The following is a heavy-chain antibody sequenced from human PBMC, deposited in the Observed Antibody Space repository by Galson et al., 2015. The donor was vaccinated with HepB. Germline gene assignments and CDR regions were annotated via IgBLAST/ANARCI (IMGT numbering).Heavy chain of an antibody. J-gene: IGHJ6*02. D-gene: IGHD3-10*01. CDR2: ISGSGGST. V-gene: IGHV3-23*01. CDR1: GFTFSSYA. CDR3: AKVLGPGELLWFGELSHYYYGMDV. Sequence: SLRLSCAASGFTFSSYAMSWVRQAPGKGLEWVSAISGSGGSTYYADSVKGRFTISRDNSKNTLYLQMNSLRAEDTAVYYCAKVLGPGELLWFGELSHYYYGMDVWGQGTTVTVSS.